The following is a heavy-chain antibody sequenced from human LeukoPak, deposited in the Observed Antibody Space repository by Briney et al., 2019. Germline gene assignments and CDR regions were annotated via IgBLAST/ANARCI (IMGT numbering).Heavy chain of an antibody. CDR1: GFTFSSYE. V-gene: IGHV3-48*03. CDR3: ARECSSSCHSGGYAFDI. D-gene: IGHD6-13*01. J-gene: IGHJ3*02. CDR2: ISSSGSTI. Sequence: PGGSLRLSCAASGFTFSSYEMNWVRQAPGKGLEWVSYISSSGSTIYYADSVKGRFTISRDNAKNSLYLQMNSLRAEGTAVYYCARECSSSCHSGGYAFDIWGQGTMVTVFS.